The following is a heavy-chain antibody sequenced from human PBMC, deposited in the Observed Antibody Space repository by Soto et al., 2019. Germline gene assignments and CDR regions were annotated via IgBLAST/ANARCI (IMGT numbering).Heavy chain of an antibody. CDR1: GGSVSSTSYY. CDR2: IHYSGST. CDR3: ARAWEPLYFDY. V-gene: IGHV4-61*01. D-gene: IGHD1-26*01. Sequence: PSETLSLTCTVSGGSVSSTSYYWTWIRQPPGKGLEWIGYIHYSGSTNYNPSLQSRVTISVDTSKNHFSLELTSVTAADTAVYYCARAWEPLYFDYWGQGALVTVSS. J-gene: IGHJ4*02.